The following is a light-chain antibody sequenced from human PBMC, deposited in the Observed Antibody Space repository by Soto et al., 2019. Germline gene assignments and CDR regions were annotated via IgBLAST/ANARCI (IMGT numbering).Light chain of an antibody. CDR3: QQYNNWPPWT. CDR2: GAS. Sequence: EIVLTQSPGTLSLSPGERATLSCRASQGVRGNLAWYQQKPGQSPRLLISGASTREAGVPGRFSGSGSGTEFTLIISSLQSEDFAIYYCQQYNNWPPWTFGQGTKVDIK. J-gene: IGKJ1*01. CDR1: QGVRGN. V-gene: IGKV3-15*01.